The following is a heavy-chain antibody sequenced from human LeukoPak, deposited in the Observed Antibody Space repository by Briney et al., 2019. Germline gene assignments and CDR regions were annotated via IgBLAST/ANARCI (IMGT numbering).Heavy chain of an antibody. Sequence: GASVTVSCKASGYTFTGYYMHWVRQAPGQGLEWMGWINPNSGGTNYAQKFQGRVTMTRDTSISTAYMELSRLRSDDTAVYYCARVTRIAAAGRPVRHYGMDVWGQGTTVTVSS. J-gene: IGHJ6*02. V-gene: IGHV1-2*02. CDR1: GYTFTGYY. CDR3: ARVTRIAAAGRPVRHYGMDV. CDR2: INPNSGGT. D-gene: IGHD6-13*01.